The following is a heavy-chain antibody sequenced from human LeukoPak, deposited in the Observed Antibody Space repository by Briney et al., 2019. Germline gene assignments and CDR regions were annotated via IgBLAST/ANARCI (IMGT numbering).Heavy chain of an antibody. D-gene: IGHD3-9*01. Sequence: GGSLRLSCAASGFTFDDYGMSWVRQAPGKGLEWVSGINWNGGSTGYADSVKGRFTISRDNAKNSLHLQMNSLRAEDTAVYYCARGRGDILTFDYWGQGTLVTVSS. CDR3: ARGRGDILTFDY. CDR1: GFTFDDYG. CDR2: INWNGGST. V-gene: IGHV3-20*04. J-gene: IGHJ4*02.